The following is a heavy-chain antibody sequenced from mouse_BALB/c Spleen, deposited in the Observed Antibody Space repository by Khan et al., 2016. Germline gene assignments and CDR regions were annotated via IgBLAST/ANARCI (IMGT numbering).Heavy chain of an antibody. CDR1: GDSCTGYN. CDR3: AREGYGNNVNY. Sequence: VQLQQSGPELEKTGASVEISCKASGDSCTGYNMNWVKEFNGKSLEWIGNIDPYYGSNGYHQKFKGKATLTVDTSSRTACMQLKSMTSEDSTVSYCAREGYGNNVNYWGQGTTLTVSS. CDR2: IDPYYGSN. D-gene: IGHD2-10*02. V-gene: IGHV1-39*01. J-gene: IGHJ2*01.